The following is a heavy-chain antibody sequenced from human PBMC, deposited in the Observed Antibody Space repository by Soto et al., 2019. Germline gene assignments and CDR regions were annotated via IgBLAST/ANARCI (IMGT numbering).Heavy chain of an antibody. CDR3: AKASWYDILTGYFYNYFDY. D-gene: IGHD3-9*01. CDR2: ISGSGGST. J-gene: IGHJ4*02. V-gene: IGHV3-23*01. Sequence: EVQLLESGGGLVQPGGSLRLSCAASGFTFSSYAMSWVRQAPGKGLEWVSAISGSGGSTYYADSVKGRFTISRDNSKNTLYLQMNTLRAEDTAVYYCAKASWYDILTGYFYNYFDYWGQGTLVTVSS. CDR1: GFTFSSYA.